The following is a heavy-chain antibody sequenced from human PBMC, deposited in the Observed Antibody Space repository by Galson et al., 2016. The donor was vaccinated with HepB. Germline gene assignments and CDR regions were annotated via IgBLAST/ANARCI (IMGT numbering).Heavy chain of an antibody. V-gene: IGHV1-8*01. J-gene: IGHJ5*02. CDR3: ARDYGGNSGWFHP. D-gene: IGHD4-23*01. CDR1: GYTFTNYD. Sequence: SVKVSCKASGYTFTNYDINWVRQAPGQGLEWLGWMSPNSGNTGYAQNFQGRVTLTRDTSISTAYMELSSLRSDDAAVYYCARDYGGNSGWFHPWGQGTLVTVSS. CDR2: MSPNSGNT.